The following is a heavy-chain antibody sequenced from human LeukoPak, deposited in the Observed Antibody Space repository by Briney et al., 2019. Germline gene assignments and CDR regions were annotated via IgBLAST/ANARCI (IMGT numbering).Heavy chain of an antibody. V-gene: IGHV1-18*01. CDR2: ISAYNGNT. CDR1: GYTFTSYG. J-gene: IGHJ4*02. D-gene: IGHD1-26*01. CDR3: ARDQPRELPPFDY. Sequence: ASVKVSCKASGYTFTSYGISWGRHAPGQGLEWVGWISAYNGNTYYAHKLQGRLTMTTDTSTSTAYMELRSLRSDDTAVYYCARDQPRELPPFDYWGQGTLVTVSS.